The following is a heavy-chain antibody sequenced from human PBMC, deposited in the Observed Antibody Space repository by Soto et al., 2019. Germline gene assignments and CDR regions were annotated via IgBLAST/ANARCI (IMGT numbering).Heavy chain of an antibody. CDR2: ISYDGSNK. CDR3: ARDARPNCGGDCYSDF. CDR1: GFTFSSYA. J-gene: IGHJ4*02. D-gene: IGHD2-21*02. V-gene: IGHV3-30-3*01. Sequence: QVQLVESGGGVVQPGRSLRLSCAASGFTFSSYAMHWVRQAPGKGLEWVAVISYDGSNKYYADSVKGRFTISRDNSKNTLYLQMNSLRAEDTAVYYCARDARPNCGGDCYSDFWGQGTLVTVSS.